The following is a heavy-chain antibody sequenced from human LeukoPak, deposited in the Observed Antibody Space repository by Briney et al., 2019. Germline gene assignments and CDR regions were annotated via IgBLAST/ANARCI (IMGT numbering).Heavy chain of an antibody. J-gene: IGHJ4*02. D-gene: IGHD3-9*01. CDR2: ISSSSSYI. Sequence: GGSLRLSCAASGFTISSYSMNWVRQAPGKGLEWVSYISSSSSYIYYADSVKGRFTISRDNAKNSLYLQMNSLRAEDTAVYYCARGDYDILTGYYWPFDYWGQGTLVTVSS. V-gene: IGHV3-21*01. CDR3: ARGDYDILTGYYWPFDY. CDR1: GFTISSYS.